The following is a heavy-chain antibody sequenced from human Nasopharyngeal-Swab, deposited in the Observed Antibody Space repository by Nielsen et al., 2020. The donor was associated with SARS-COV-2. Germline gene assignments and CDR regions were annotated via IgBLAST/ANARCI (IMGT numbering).Heavy chain of an antibody. J-gene: IGHJ4*02. Sequence: GESLKISCAASGFTFSSCEMNWVRQAPGKGLEWVSYISSSGSTIHYADSVKGRFTISRDNAKNSLFLQMSSLRAEDTAVYYCARISPSYYYDSSGADYWGQGTLVTVSS. CDR1: GFTFSSCE. V-gene: IGHV3-48*03. CDR3: ARISPSYYYDSSGADY. D-gene: IGHD3-22*01. CDR2: ISSSGSTI.